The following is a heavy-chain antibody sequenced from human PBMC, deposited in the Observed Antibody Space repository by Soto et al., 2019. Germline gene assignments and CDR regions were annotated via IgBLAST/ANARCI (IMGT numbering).Heavy chain of an antibody. CDR3: VRDDLRGGNYYYGTDV. J-gene: IGHJ6*04. D-gene: IGHD1-1*01. Sequence: PGESLNISCKCVGYSLTRYWIGWVRQIPGKGLEWVGIIYPFDLYTRYSPSFQGQVTISADRSISTAYLQWSSLKASDTATYYCVRDDLRGGNYYYGTDVWGDGTVVTASS. CDR2: IYPFDLYT. CDR1: GYSLTRYW. V-gene: IGHV5-51*01.